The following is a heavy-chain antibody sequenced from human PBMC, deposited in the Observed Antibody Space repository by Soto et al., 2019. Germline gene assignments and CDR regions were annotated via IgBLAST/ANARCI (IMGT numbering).Heavy chain of an antibody. CDR3: ARETGYSGYDS. Sequence: GGSLRLSCAASGFTFSNYGMHWVRQAPGKGLEWVSVISSSSSNIYYADSVKGRFTISRDNAKNSLYLQMNSLRAEDTAVYYCARETGYSGYDSWGQGTLVTVSS. CDR2: ISSSSSNI. CDR1: GFTFSNYG. V-gene: IGHV3-21*01. D-gene: IGHD5-12*01. J-gene: IGHJ5*02.